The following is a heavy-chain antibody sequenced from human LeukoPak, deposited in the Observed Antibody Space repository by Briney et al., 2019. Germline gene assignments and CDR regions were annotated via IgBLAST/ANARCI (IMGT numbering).Heavy chain of an antibody. D-gene: IGHD3-16*01. CDR3: ARETSQKGAHYMDV. V-gene: IGHV4-59*12. Sequence: PSETLSLTCTVSGASISGYYWSWIRQPPGEGLEWIGYIYYSGSTNYYPSLRSRVTISVDTSKNQFSLKLSSVTAADTAVYYCARETSQKGAHYMDVWGKGTTVTISS. J-gene: IGHJ6*03. CDR2: IYYSGST. CDR1: GASISGYY.